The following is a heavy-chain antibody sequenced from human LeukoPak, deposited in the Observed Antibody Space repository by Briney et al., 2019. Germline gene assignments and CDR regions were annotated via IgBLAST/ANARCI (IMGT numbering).Heavy chain of an antibody. Sequence: PSETLSLTCTVTGGSISTYYWSWIRQPPGKGLEWIGYIYNSGSTTYNPSLKSRVTISIDTSKNHFSLKLSSVTAADTAVYYCARYGSGWSFDYWGQGTLVTVSS. CDR2: IYNSGST. CDR1: GGSISTYY. D-gene: IGHD6-19*01. J-gene: IGHJ4*02. CDR3: ARYGSGWSFDY. V-gene: IGHV4-59*01.